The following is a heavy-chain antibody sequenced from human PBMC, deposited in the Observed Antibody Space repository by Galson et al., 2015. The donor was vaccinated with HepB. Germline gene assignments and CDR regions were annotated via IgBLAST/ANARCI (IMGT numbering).Heavy chain of an antibody. Sequence: SVKASCKASGYTFTSYYMHWVRQAPGQGLEWMGIINPSGGSTSYAQKFQGRVTMTRDTSTSTVYMELSSLRSEDTAVYYCARTCSSTSCYTLFDYWGQGTLVTVSS. CDR3: ARTCSSTSCYTLFDY. D-gene: IGHD2-2*02. V-gene: IGHV1-46*01. J-gene: IGHJ4*02. CDR1: GYTFTSYY. CDR2: INPSGGST.